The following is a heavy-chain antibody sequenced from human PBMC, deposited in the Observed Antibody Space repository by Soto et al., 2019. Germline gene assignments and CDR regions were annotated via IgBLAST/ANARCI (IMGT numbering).Heavy chain of an antibody. Sequence: GGSLRLSCAASGFTFSSYWMHWVRQAPGKGLVWVSRMNEDGGTTDYADSVKGRFTISRDNAKNTLYLQMNSLRVEDTAVYYCASDLSGRADVWGQGTAVTVSS. CDR1: GFTFSSYW. J-gene: IGHJ6*02. CDR3: ASDLSGRADV. D-gene: IGHD3-10*01. V-gene: IGHV3-74*01. CDR2: MNEDGGTT.